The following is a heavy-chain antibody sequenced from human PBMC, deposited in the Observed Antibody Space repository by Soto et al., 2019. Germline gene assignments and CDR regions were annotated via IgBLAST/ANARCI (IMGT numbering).Heavy chain of an antibody. CDR3: AGGGELVPDFDY. J-gene: IGHJ4*02. D-gene: IGHD1-26*01. Sequence: SETLSLTCTVSGGSISSYYWSWIRQPAGKGLEWIGRIYTSGSTNYNPSLKSRVTMSVDTSKNQFSLKLSSVTTADTAVYYCAGGGELVPDFDYWGQGTLVTVSS. CDR1: GGSISSYY. CDR2: IYTSGST. V-gene: IGHV4-4*07.